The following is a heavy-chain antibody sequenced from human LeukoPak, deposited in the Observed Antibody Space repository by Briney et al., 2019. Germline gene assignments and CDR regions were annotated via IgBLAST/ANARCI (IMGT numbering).Heavy chain of an antibody. V-gene: IGHV3-48*04. CDR1: GLTFSSYS. CDR2: ISSSSSNI. J-gene: IGHJ4*02. D-gene: IGHD1-20*01. Sequence: PGGSLRLSCAASGLTFSSYSMNWVRQAPGKGLEWVSYISSSSSNIYYADSVKGRFTISRDNAKNSLYLQMNSLRAEDTAVYYCARDSITGRYSYFDYWGQGTLVTVSS. CDR3: ARDSITGRYSYFDY.